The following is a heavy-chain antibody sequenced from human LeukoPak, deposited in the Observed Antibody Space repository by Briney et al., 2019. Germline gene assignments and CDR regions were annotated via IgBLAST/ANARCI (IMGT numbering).Heavy chain of an antibody. V-gene: IGHV4-61*02. J-gene: IGHJ6*03. CDR1: GTSIRSGSYY. Sequence: SETLSLTCTVTGTSIRSGSYYWNWIRQAAGKGLEWIGRMYIGGRTTYNPSLKSRVTISLETTENQFSLRLRSVTAADTAVYYGAREGIAAADTYSYNYMDVWGKGTGVTASS. CDR3: AREGIAAADTYSYNYMDV. D-gene: IGHD6-25*01. CDR2: MYIGGRT.